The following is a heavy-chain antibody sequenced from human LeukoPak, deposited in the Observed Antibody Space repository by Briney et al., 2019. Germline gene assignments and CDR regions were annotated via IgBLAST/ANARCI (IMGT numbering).Heavy chain of an antibody. CDR1: GFTFSNAW. V-gene: IGHV3-15*01. CDR2: IKSKTDGGTT. D-gene: IGHD3-3*01. CDR3: TTDPGVYDFWSGHQYYYYYYYMDV. Sequence: AGSLTLSCAASGFTFSNAWMSWVRQAPGKGLEWVGRIKSKTDGGTTDYAAPVKGRFTISRDDSKNTLYLQMNSLKTEDTAVYYCTTDPGVYDFWSGHQYYYYYYYMDVWGKGTTVTVSS. J-gene: IGHJ6*03.